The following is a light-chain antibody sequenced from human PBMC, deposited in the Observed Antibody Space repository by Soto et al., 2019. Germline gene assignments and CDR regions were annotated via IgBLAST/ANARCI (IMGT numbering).Light chain of an antibody. J-gene: IGKJ1*01. CDR2: AAS. CDR1: QSVSSNY. V-gene: IGKV3-20*01. Sequence: EIVLMQSPGTLSSSPGERATLSCRASQSVSSNYFAWYQQKPGQAPRLLIYAASSSATGIPDRFSGRGSGTNLTVTISRLEPEDFGVYYSQQYVSSSWTFGHGTTVAI. CDR3: QQYVSSSWT.